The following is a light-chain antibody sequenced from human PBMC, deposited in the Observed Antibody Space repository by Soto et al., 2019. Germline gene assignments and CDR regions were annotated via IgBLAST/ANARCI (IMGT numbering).Light chain of an antibody. V-gene: IGKV1-9*01. J-gene: IGKJ1*01. CDR2: AAS. CDR3: QQLNSYRT. CDR1: QGISSY. Sequence: IQLTQSPSSLSASVGHRVTITCRASQGISSYLAWYQQKPGKAPKLLIYAASTLQSGVPSRFSGSGSGTDFTLTISSLQPEDFATYYCQQLNSYRTFGQGTKVDIK.